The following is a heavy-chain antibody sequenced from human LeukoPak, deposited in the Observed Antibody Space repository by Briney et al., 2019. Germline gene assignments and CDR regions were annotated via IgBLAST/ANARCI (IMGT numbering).Heavy chain of an antibody. V-gene: IGHV3-7*04. CDR1: GFTFSDFW. CDR3: ARGDAFSGDH. J-gene: IGHJ4*02. CDR2: IHPEGNEK. Sequence: GGSLRLPCAVSGFTFSDFWMSWVRQAPGRGLEWVANIHPEGNEKYHVESVKGRFTISRDNAKNSLFLQMNGLRVEDTAVYYCARGDAFSGDHWGQGTLVTVSS.